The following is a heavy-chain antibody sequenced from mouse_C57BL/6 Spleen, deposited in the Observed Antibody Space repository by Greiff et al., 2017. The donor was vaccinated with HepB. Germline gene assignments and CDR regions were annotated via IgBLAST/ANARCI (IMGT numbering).Heavy chain of an antibody. V-gene: IGHV6-3*01. CDR3: TATGSFAY. CDR2: IRLKSDNYAT. CDR1: GFTFSNYW. Sequence: LQQSGGGLVQPGGSMKLSCVASGFTFSNYWMNWVRQSPEKGLEWVAQIRLKSDNYATHYAESVKGRFTISRDDSKSSVYLQMNNVRAEDTGIYYCTATGSFAYWGQGTLVTVSA. J-gene: IGHJ3*01. D-gene: IGHD4-1*01.